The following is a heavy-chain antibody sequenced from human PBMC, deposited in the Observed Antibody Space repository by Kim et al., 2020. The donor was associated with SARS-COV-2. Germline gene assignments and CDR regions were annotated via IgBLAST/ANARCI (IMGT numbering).Heavy chain of an antibody. CDR1: GGSISSYY. J-gene: IGHJ4*02. Sequence: SETLSLTCTVSGGSISSYYWSWIRQPPGKGLEWIGYIYYSGSTNYNPSLKSRVTISVDTSKNQFSLKLSSVTAAGTAVYYCARALEGYISSWFFGYWGQGTLLTVSS. V-gene: IGHV4-59*13. CDR3: ARALEGYISSWFFGY. D-gene: IGHD6-13*01. CDR2: IYYSGST.